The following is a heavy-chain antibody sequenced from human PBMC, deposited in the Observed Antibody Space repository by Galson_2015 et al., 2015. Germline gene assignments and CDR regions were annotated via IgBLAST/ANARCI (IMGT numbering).Heavy chain of an antibody. CDR2: IKQDGSEK. CDR1: GFIFSSYW. CDR3: ARLLKRDIDVVNVFDI. J-gene: IGHJ3*02. V-gene: IGHV3-7*01. D-gene: IGHD5-18*01. Sequence: SLRLSCAASGFIFSSYWMSWVRQAPGKGLELVTNIKQDGSEKYYVDSVKGRFTISRDNAKISLYLQMNSLRAEDTAMYYCARLLKRDIDVVNVFDIWGQGTMVTVSS.